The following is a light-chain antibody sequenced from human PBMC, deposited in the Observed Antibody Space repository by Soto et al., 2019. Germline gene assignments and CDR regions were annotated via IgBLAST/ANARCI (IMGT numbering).Light chain of an antibody. Sequence: QSVLTQPASVSGSPGQSITISCTGTSSDVGGYKYVSWYQQHPVKAPKLMIYDIRNRPSGVSNRFSGSKSGNTASLTISGLQAEDEADYYCSSYTSSSTRVFGTGTKLTVL. CDR2: DIR. J-gene: IGLJ1*01. CDR1: SSDVGGYKY. CDR3: SSYTSSSTRV. V-gene: IGLV2-14*03.